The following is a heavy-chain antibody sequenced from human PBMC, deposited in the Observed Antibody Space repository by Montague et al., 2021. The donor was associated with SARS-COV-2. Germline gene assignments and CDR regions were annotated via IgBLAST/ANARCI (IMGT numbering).Heavy chain of an antibody. D-gene: IGHD7-27*01. J-gene: IGHJ3*02. CDR3: ARPRGVGTYDI. V-gene: IGHV4-39*01. CDR1: GGSISSYSFY. Sequence: SETLSLTCTVSGGSISSYSFYWGWIRQPPGKGLEWIGTIYYSGTTYYNPSLKSRVTISVDTSKNQFSLNLSSVTAADTAVYYCARPRGVGTYDIWGRGTMVTVSS. CDR2: IYYSGTT.